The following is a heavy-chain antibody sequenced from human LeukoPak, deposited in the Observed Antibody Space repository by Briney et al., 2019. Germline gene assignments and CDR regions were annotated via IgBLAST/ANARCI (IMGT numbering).Heavy chain of an antibody. Sequence: ASVKVSCKASGYTFTGYYMHWVRQAPGQGLEWMGWINPNSGGTNYAQKFQGRVTMTRDTSISTAYMELSRLRSDDTAVYYCAREKTYYDLWSGYYMAANYYYGMDVWGQGTTVTVSS. CDR2: INPNSGGT. D-gene: IGHD3-3*01. V-gene: IGHV1-2*02. J-gene: IGHJ6*02. CDR1: GYTFTGYY. CDR3: AREKTYYDLWSGYYMAANYYYGMDV.